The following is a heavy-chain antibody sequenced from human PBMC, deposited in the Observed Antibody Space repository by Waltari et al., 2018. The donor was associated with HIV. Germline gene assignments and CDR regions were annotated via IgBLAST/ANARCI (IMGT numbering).Heavy chain of an antibody. J-gene: IGHJ4*02. Sequence: EVLLVQSGGGLVKPGGSLRLSCEGSGFIFSNFTMNWIRQVPGRGLECVSSISTLGRTYYADSMKGLFTISRDNAKKSLYLQMNSLRAEDTAIYYCTRDGDPNWGQGTLVTVSS. CDR1: GFIFSNFT. V-gene: IGHV3-21*01. CDR2: ISTLGRT. CDR3: TRDGDPN.